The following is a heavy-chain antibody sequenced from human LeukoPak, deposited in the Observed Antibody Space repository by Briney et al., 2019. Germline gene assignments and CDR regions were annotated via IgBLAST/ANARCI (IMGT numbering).Heavy chain of an antibody. J-gene: IGHJ6*03. CDR3: AGVATRYDLTTYYYYYYMDV. V-gene: IGHV4-34*01. D-gene: IGHD3-3*01. Sequence: MTSETLSLTCAVYGGSFSGYYWSWIRQPPGKGLEWIGEINHSGSTNYNPSLKSRVTISVDTSKNQFSLKLSSVTAADTAVYYCAGVATRYDLTTYYYYYYMDVWGKGTTVTVSS. CDR1: GGSFSGYY. CDR2: INHSGST.